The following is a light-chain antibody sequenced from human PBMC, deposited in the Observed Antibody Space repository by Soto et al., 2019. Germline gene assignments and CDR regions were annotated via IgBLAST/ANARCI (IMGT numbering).Light chain of an antibody. Sequence: QSALPQPRSVSGSPGQSVTISCTGTSSDVGGYNYVSWYQQHPGKDPKLMIYDVSKRPSGVPDRFSGSKSGNTASLTISGLQAEDEAHYYCCSYAGSFVVFGGGTKVTVL. J-gene: IGLJ2*01. CDR1: SSDVGGYNY. CDR3: CSYAGSFVV. CDR2: DVS. V-gene: IGLV2-11*01.